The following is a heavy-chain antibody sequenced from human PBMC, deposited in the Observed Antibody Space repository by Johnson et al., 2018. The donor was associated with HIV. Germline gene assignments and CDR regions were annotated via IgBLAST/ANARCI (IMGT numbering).Heavy chain of an antibody. J-gene: IGHJ3*02. CDR3: AKANVSGSYWAFDI. CDR2: ISGSGGST. V-gene: IGHV3-23*04. D-gene: IGHD3-10*01. Sequence: MQLVESGGGVVQPGRSLRLSCAASGFTFTSYWMSWVRQAPGKGLEWVSAISGSGGSTYYADSVKGRFTISRDNSKNTLYLQMNSLRAEDTAVYYCAKANVSGSYWAFDIWGQGTMVTVSS. CDR1: GFTFTSYW.